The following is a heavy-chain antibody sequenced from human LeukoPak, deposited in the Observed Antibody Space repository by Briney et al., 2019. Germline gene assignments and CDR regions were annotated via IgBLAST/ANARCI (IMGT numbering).Heavy chain of an antibody. J-gene: IGHJ6*02. Sequence: GASVKVSCKASGYTFTSYDINWVRQATGQGLEWMGWMNPNSGNTGYAQKFQGRVTMTRNTSISTAYMELSSLRSEDTAVYYCARGPIYSSSWYPDYYYGMDVWGQGTTVTVSS. CDR3: ARGPIYSSSWYPDYYYGMDV. CDR2: MNPNSGNT. D-gene: IGHD6-13*01. V-gene: IGHV1-8*01. CDR1: GYTFTSYD.